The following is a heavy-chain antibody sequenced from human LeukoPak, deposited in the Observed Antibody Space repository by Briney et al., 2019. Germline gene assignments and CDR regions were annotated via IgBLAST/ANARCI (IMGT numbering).Heavy chain of an antibody. CDR2: ISPDGSDT. CDR1: GFTLTNYP. J-gene: IGHJ4*02. CDR3: TKDWSAAY. D-gene: IGHD2-15*01. V-gene: IGHV3-23*01. Sequence: GGSLMLSCAASGFTLTNYPMTWVRQAPGKGLEWVSAISPDGSDTKYADSVKGRSTISRDNSKNILFLQMNSLRVEDTAVYYCTKDWSAAYWGQGTLVTVSS.